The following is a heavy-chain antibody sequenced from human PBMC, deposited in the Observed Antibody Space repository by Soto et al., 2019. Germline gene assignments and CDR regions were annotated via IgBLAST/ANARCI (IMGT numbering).Heavy chain of an antibody. J-gene: IGHJ3*02. CDR2: IYHSGTT. CDR3: GRAGEVEGLEDAYDI. Sequence: SENPSPPRTVSGGSLSNFYWTRVRQPPGKGLGWFGFIYHSGTTNYNPSLMSRVTISLETSKDKFSLKLTSVTVADRAVYYCGRAGEVEGLEDAYDIWGQGTMVTVSS. V-gene: IGHV4-59*13. D-gene: IGHD3-16*01. CDR1: GGSLSNFY.